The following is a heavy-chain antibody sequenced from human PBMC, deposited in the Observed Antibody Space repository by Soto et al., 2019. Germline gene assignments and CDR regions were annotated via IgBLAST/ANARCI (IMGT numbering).Heavy chain of an antibody. V-gene: IGHV3-23*01. Sequence: GGSLRLSCAASGFTFSSYAMSWVRQAPGKGLEWVSAISGSGGSTYYADSVKGRFTISRDNSKNTLYLQMNSLRAEDTAVYYCAKEGIAAAGIDWDYYYMDVWGKGTTVTVSS. D-gene: IGHD6-13*01. CDR2: ISGSGGST. CDR3: AKEGIAAAGIDWDYYYMDV. J-gene: IGHJ6*03. CDR1: GFTFSSYA.